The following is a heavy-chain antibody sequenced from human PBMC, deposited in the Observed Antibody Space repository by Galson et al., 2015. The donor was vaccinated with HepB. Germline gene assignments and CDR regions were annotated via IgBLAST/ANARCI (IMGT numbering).Heavy chain of an antibody. Sequence: SLGLSCAASGFTFSSYAMTWLRQAPGKGLEWVSSITDSGGRTFYADSVKGRFTISRDNSKNTLYLQMNSLRVEDTAIYYCTRALSVLDIWGQGTMVTVSS. V-gene: IGHV3-23*01. CDR2: ITDSGGRT. J-gene: IGHJ3*02. CDR1: GFTFSSYA. CDR3: TRALSVLDI.